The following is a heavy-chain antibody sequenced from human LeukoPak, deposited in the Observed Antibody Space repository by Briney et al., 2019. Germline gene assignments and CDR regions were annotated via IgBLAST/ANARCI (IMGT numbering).Heavy chain of an antibody. CDR2: IYYSGST. CDR1: GGSISSYY. V-gene: IGHV4-59*08. Sequence: PSETLSLTCTVSGGSISSYYWSWIRQPPGKGLEWIGYIYYSGSTNYNPSLKSRVTISVDTSKNQVSLKMSSVTAADTAVYYCARHGLYYYDSSGYDYWGQGTLVTVSS. D-gene: IGHD3-22*01. CDR3: ARHGLYYYDSSGYDY. J-gene: IGHJ4*02.